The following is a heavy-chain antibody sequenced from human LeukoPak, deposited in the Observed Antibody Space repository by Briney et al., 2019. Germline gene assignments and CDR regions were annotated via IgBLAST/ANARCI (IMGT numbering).Heavy chain of an antibody. CDR2: INHSGSA. CDR3: ARERLAMVRGVIPKEAWGWFDP. D-gene: IGHD3-10*01. Sequence: SETLSLTCAVYGGSFSGYYWSWIRQPPGKGLEWIGEINHSGSANYDPSLKSRVTISVDTSKNQFSLELSSVTAADTAVYYCARERLAMVRGVIPKEAWGWFDPWGQGTLVTVSS. J-gene: IGHJ5*02. V-gene: IGHV4-34*01. CDR1: GGSFSGYY.